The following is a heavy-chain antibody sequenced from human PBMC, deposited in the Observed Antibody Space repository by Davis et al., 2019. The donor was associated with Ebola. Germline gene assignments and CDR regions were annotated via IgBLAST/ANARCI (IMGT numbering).Heavy chain of an antibody. J-gene: IGHJ4*02. CDR2: IKEDGSAS. V-gene: IGHV3-7*01. CDR1: GFIFSHYF. Sequence: GESLKISCAASGFIFSHYFMGWVRQAPGKGPEWVAIIKEDGSASSYLDSVKGRFTISRDNDKNSLSLQMNGLRAEDTAVYYCARGPSTGNSFTYWGQGTLVTVSS. D-gene: IGHD4-23*01. CDR3: ARGPSTGNSFTY.